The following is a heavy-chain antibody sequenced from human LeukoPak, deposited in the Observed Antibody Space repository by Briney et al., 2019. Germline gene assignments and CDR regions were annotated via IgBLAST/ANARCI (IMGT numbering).Heavy chain of an antibody. Sequence: GGSLRLSCEASGFIFSSYWMSWVRQAPGKGLEWVANIKQDESEKYYVDSVKGRFTISRDNAKNSLYLQMNRLRAEDTAVYYCTRGRNIAAPFDYWGQGILLTVSS. J-gene: IGHJ4*02. CDR2: IKQDESEK. CDR3: TRGRNIAAPFDY. V-gene: IGHV3-7*01. CDR1: GFIFSSYW. D-gene: IGHD6-13*01.